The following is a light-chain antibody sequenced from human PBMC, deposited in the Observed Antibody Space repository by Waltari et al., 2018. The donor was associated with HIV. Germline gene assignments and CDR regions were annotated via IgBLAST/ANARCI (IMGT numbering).Light chain of an antibody. CDR3: QQANNFPLS. CDR1: QGIGTS. V-gene: IGKV1-12*01. Sequence: IQMTQSPSSLSASVGGRVTITCRARQGIGTSLAWYQQKPGKAPHLRIYAASGLQSGFPSIFSGSGSGTVFTLTISDWQPEDSAAYYCQQANNFPLSVGGGTKVQV. CDR2: AAS. J-gene: IGKJ4*01.